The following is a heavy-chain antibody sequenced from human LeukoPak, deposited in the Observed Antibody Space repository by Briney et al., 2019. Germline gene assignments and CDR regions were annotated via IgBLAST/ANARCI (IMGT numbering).Heavy chain of an antibody. CDR2: INSDGSST. CDR3: ARGGDCSSTSCYHYYYMDV. V-gene: IGHV3-74*01. D-gene: IGHD2-2*01. Sequence: GGSLRLSCAASGFTFSSYWMPWVRQAPGKGLVWVSRINSDGSSTSYADSVKGRFTISRDNAKNTLYLQMNSLRAEDTAVYYCARGGDCSSTSCYHYYYMDVWGKGTTVTVSS. CDR1: GFTFSSYW. J-gene: IGHJ6*03.